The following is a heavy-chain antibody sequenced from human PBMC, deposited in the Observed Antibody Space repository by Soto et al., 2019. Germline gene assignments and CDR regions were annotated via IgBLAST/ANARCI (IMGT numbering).Heavy chain of an antibody. CDR2: ISSSSSYI. CDR3: ARDRVDIVVVPAAIREGSTRLPYYYYYGMDV. J-gene: IGHJ6*02. Sequence: PGGSLRLSCAASGFTFSSYSMNWVRQAPGKGLEWVSSISSSSSYIYYADSVKGRFTISRDNAKNSLYLQMNSLRAEDTAVYYCARDRVDIVVVPAAIREGSTRLPYYYYYGMDVWGQGTTVTVSS. D-gene: IGHD2-2*02. V-gene: IGHV3-21*01. CDR1: GFTFSSYS.